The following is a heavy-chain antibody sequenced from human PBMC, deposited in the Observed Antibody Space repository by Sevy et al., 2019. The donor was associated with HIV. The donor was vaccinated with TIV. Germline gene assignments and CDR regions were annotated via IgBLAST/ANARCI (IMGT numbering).Heavy chain of an antibody. D-gene: IGHD2-8*01. CDR3: ARTQYGVGSAQGDSTSYPYAGDHYFDR. CDR2: IHLTLST. CDR1: GDSVSTSNKF. Sequence: SETLSLTCTVSGDSVSTSNKFWGWIRQPPGKGLEWIGSIHLTLSTFYNPSLKSRVIISEDTSKNQFSLRLSSVSAADTAVYYCARTQYGVGSAQGDSTSYPYAGDHYFDRWGRGTLVTVSS. V-gene: IGHV4-39*01. J-gene: IGHJ4*02.